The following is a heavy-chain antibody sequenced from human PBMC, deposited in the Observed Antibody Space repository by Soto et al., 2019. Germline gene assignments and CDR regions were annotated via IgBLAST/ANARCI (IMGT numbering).Heavy chain of an antibody. D-gene: IGHD2-15*01. Sequence: PSETLSLTCTVSGGSISSSSYYWGWIRQPPGKWLEWIGSIYYSGSTYYNPSLKSLVTISVDTSKNQFSLKLSSVTAADTDVYYCVGHVYKDIQFTVFGDWGQGTLVTVSS. CDR3: VGHVYKDIQFTVFGD. V-gene: IGHV4-39*01. CDR2: IYYSGST. CDR1: GGSISSSSYY. J-gene: IGHJ4*02.